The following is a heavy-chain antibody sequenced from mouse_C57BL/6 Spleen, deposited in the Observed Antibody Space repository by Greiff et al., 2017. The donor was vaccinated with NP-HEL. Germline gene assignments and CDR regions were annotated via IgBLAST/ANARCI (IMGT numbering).Heavy chain of an antibody. CDR1: GYTFTSYW. D-gene: IGHD2-1*01. V-gene: IGHV1-64*01. J-gene: IGHJ4*01. Sequence: QVQLQQPGAELVKPGASVKLSCKASGYTFTSYWMHWVKQRPGQGLEWIGMIHPNSGSTNYNEKFKSKATLTVDKSSSTAYMQLSSLTSEDSAVYYCARVIYYGNYDYAMDYWGQGTSDTVSS. CDR2: IHPNSGST. CDR3: ARVIYYGNYDYAMDY.